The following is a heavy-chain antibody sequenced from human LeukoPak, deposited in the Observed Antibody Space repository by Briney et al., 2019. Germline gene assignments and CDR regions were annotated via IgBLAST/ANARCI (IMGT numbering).Heavy chain of an antibody. CDR1: GGSISSSSYY. CDR2: IYYSGST. D-gene: IGHD3-22*01. CDR3: ARDRSYYDSSGYYYVGSFDI. Sequence: SETLSLTCTVSGGSISSSSYYWGWIRQPPGKGLEWIGYIYYSGSTNYNPSLKSRVTISVDTSKNQFSLKLSSVTAADTAVYYCARDRSYYDSSGYYYVGSFDIWGQGTMVTVSS. V-gene: IGHV4-61*01. J-gene: IGHJ3*02.